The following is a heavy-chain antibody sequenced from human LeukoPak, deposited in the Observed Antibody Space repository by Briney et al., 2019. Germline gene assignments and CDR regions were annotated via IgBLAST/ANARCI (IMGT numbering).Heavy chain of an antibody. CDR2: INHSGST. Sequence: PSEALPLTCAVYGGSFSGYYWSWIRQPPGKGLEWIGEINHSGSTNYNPSLKSRVTISVDTSKNQFSLKLSSVTAADTAVYYCARGTIVATDNWFDPWGQGTLVTVSS. D-gene: IGHD5-12*01. V-gene: IGHV4-34*01. CDR1: GGSFSGYY. J-gene: IGHJ5*02. CDR3: ARGTIVATDNWFDP.